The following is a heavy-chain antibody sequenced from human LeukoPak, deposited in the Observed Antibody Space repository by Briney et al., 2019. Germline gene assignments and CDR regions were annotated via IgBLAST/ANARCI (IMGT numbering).Heavy chain of an antibody. CDR3: ASVIAAAGAFDY. V-gene: IGHV5-51*01. J-gene: IGHJ4*02. Sequence: GESLKISCKGPGYSFTSYWIGWVRQVPGKGLEWMGIIYPGDSDTRYSPSFQGHVTISADKSISTAYLQWSSLKASDTAMYYCASVIAAAGAFDYWGQGTLVTVSS. CDR2: IYPGDSDT. D-gene: IGHD6-13*01. CDR1: GYSFTSYW.